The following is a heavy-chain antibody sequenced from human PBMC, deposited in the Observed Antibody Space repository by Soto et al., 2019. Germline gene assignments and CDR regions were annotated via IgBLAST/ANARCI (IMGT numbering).Heavy chain of an antibody. CDR2: IYADGRT. CDR1: GFIVSTIY. Sequence: HPGGSLRLSCAASGFIVSTIYMSWVRQAPGKGLEWASTIYADGRTYYADSVKGRFTMSRDDVKNTLFLQMNSLRVEDTAVYYCARDIDYCGQGTLVTVPS. J-gene: IGHJ4*02. V-gene: IGHV3-66*01. CDR3: ARDIDY.